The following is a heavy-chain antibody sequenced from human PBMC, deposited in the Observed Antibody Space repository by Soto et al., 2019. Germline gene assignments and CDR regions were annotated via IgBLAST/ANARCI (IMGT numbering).Heavy chain of an antibody. V-gene: IGHV3-7*03. CDR1: GFSFSDYW. D-gene: IGHD2-2*01. CDR2: IKFDGSVK. J-gene: IGHJ4*02. Sequence: GGSLRLSCVASGFSFSDYWMSWVRQAPGKGPEWVANIKFDGSVKQYVDSVRGRFSISRDNFRNSLFLQMNSLRAGDTAIYYCVKDGGYCSSATCYSPRNHYFDSWGQGTLVTVSS. CDR3: VKDGGYCSSATCYSPRNHYFDS.